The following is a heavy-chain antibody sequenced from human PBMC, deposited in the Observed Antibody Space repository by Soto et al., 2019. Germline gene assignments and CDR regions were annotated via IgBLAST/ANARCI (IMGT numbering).Heavy chain of an antibody. CDR1: GGSFSGYY. Sequence: SETLSLTCAVYGGSFSGYYWSWIRQPPGKGLEWIGEINHSGSTNYNPSLKSRVTISVDTSKNQFSLKLSSVTAADTAVYYCAREYYEKSFFDYWGQGTLVTVSS. D-gene: IGHD1-26*01. CDR3: AREYYEKSFFDY. V-gene: IGHV4-34*01. J-gene: IGHJ4*02. CDR2: INHSGST.